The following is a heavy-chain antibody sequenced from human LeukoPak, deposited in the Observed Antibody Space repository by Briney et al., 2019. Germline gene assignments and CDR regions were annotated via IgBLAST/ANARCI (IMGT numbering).Heavy chain of an antibody. CDR1: GFTFSSYG. CDR2: ISYDGSNK. Sequence: PGGSLRLSCAASGFTFSSYGMHWVRQAPGKGLEWVAVISYDGSNKYYADSVKGRFTISRDNSKNTLYLQMNSLRAEDTAVYYCAKGRIVLRYFDWLPPTNWGQGTLVTVSS. D-gene: IGHD3-9*01. CDR3: AKGRIVLRYFDWLPPTN. V-gene: IGHV3-30*18. J-gene: IGHJ4*02.